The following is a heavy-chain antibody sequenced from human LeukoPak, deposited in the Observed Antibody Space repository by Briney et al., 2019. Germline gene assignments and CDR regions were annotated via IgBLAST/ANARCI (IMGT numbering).Heavy chain of an antibody. D-gene: IGHD1-26*01. Sequence: GGSLRLSCAASGFTFSSYGMSWVRQAPGKGLEWVSAISGSGGSTYYADSVKGRFTISRDNAKNSLYLQMNSLRAEDTAVYYCARDPRWELLPVGTYYFDYWGQGTLVTVSS. CDR2: ISGSGGST. CDR3: ARDPRWELLPVGTYYFDY. V-gene: IGHV3-23*01. CDR1: GFTFSSYG. J-gene: IGHJ4*02.